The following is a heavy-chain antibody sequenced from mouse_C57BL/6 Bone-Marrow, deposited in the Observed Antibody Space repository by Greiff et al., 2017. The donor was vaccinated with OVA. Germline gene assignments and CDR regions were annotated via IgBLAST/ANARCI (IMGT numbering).Heavy chain of an antibody. CDR3: SRWSLRAMDY. CDR1: GYTFTSYW. J-gene: IGHJ4*01. Sequence: VQLQQPGAELVKPGASVKLSCKASGYTFTSYWMQWVKQRPGQGLEWIGEIDPSDSYTNYNQKFKGKATLTVDTSSSTAYMQRSSLTSEDSAVDYGSRWSLRAMDYWGQGTAVTVSS. CDR2: IDPSDSYT. V-gene: IGHV1-50*01.